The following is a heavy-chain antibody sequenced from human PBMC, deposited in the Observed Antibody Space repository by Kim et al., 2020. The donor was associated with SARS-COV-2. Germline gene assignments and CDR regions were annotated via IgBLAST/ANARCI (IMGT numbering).Heavy chain of an antibody. CDR1: GGTFSSYA. Sequence: SVKVSCKASGGTFSSYAISWVRQAPGQGLEWMGGIIPIFGTANYAQKFQGRVTITADESTSTAYMELSSLRSEDTAVYYCASTSLGYGIAARLGYYYYGMDVWGQGTTVTVSS. J-gene: IGHJ6*02. D-gene: IGHD6-6*01. CDR3: ASTSLGYGIAARLGYYYYGMDV. V-gene: IGHV1-69*13. CDR2: IIPIFGTA.